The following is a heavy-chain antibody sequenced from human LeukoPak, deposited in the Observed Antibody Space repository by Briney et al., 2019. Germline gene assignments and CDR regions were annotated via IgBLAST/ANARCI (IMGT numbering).Heavy chain of an antibody. D-gene: IGHD6-13*01. CDR2: IYYSGST. CDR3: ARGYSSSWPYDAFDI. Sequence: NPSETLSLTCTVSGGSISSSSYYWGWIRQPPGKGLEWIGSIYYSGSTYYNPSLKSRVTISVDTSKNQFSLKLSFVTAADTAVYYCARGYSSSWPYDAFDIWGQGTMVTVSS. CDR1: GGSISSSSYY. V-gene: IGHV4-39*07. J-gene: IGHJ3*02.